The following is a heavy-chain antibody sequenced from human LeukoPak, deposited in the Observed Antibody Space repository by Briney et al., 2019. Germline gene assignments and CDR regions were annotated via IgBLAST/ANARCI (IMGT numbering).Heavy chain of an antibody. Sequence: GGSLRLSCAASGFTFSSYAMSWVRQAPGKGLEWVSVIYSGGSTYYADSVKGRFTISRDNSKNTLYLQMNSLRAEDTAVYYCARDDYYDSSGPKGYWGQGTLVTVSS. CDR1: GFTFSSYA. V-gene: IGHV3-66*01. CDR2: IYSGGST. D-gene: IGHD3-22*01. J-gene: IGHJ4*02. CDR3: ARDDYYDSSGPKGY.